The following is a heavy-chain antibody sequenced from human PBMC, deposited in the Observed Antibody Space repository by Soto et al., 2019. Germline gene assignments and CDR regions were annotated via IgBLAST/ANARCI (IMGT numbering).Heavy chain of an antibody. CDR3: AKVAPRYDIVTGYYAPYDY. V-gene: IGHV1-69*13. CDR2: IIPIFGTA. D-gene: IGHD3-9*01. CDR1: GGTFSSYA. Sequence: SVKVSCKASGGTFSSYAISWVRQAPGEGLDWMGGIIPIFGTANYAQKFQGRVTITADESTSTAYMELSSLRSEDTAVYYCAKVAPRYDIVTGYYAPYDYWGQGTLVTVSS. J-gene: IGHJ4*02.